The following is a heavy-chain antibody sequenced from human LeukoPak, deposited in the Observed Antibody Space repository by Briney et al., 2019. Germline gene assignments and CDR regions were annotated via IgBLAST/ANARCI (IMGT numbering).Heavy chain of an antibody. D-gene: IGHD3-10*01. V-gene: IGHV3-23*01. CDR1: GFIFSSYA. CDR3: AKGYYGSGSYGWFDY. J-gene: IGHJ4*02. Sequence: PGGSLRLSCAASGFIFSSYAMSWVRQAPGKGLKWVSAISGSGDRTYYADSVKGRFTISRDNSKNTLFLHMNSLRAEDTAVYSCAKGYYGSGSYGWFDYWGQGTLVTVSS. CDR2: ISGSGDRT.